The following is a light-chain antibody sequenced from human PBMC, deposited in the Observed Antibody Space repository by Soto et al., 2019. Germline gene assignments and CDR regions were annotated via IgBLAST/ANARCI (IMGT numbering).Light chain of an antibody. CDR3: QQGYTKSPLT. CDR1: QSINIY. Sequence: DIQMTQSPSSLSASVVDRVTITCRTSQSINIYLNWYQQKVGEPPRLLIFGASNLQSGVPSRFSGSGVGTHFTLTISSLQAEDFATYYCQQGYTKSPLTFAGGTNVDIK. V-gene: IGKV1-39*01. CDR2: GAS. J-gene: IGKJ4*01.